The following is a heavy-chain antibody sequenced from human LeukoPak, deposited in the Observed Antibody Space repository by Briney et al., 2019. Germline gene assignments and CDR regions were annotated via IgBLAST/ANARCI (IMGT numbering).Heavy chain of an antibody. Sequence: GGTLRLSCAASGITFSSYGMNWVRQAPGKGLEWVSSISSTGGTTYYADSVKGRFTISRDNSKDTLYLQMSSLRAEDTAIYYCAKGSYYGYWGQGTLVTVSS. CDR2: ISSTGGTT. J-gene: IGHJ4*02. V-gene: IGHV3-23*01. CDR3: AKGSYYGY. CDR1: GITFSSYG.